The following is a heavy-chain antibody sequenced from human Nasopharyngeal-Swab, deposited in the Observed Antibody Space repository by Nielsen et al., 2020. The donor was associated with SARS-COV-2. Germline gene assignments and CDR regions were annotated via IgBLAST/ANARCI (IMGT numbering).Heavy chain of an antibody. CDR3: ARAIVVVPASIDAFDI. V-gene: IGHV3-11*06. CDR1: GFTFSDYY. CDR2: ISSSSSYT. Sequence: GGSLRLSCAASGFTFSDYYMSWIRQAPGKGLEWVSYISSSSSYTNYADSVKGRFTISRDNAKNSLYLQMNGLRAEDTAVYYCARAIVVVPASIDAFDIWGQGTMVTVSS. D-gene: IGHD2-2*01. J-gene: IGHJ3*02.